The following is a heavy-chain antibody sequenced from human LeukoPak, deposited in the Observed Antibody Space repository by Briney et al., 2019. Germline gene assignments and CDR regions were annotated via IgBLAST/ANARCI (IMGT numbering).Heavy chain of an antibody. CDR3: ASSLRYSCGCVY. CDR1: GGSFSGYY. Sequence: SETLSLTCAVYGGSFSGYYWSWIRQPPGKGLEWIGEINHSGSTNYNPSLKSRVTISVDTSKNQFSLKLSSVTAADTAVYYCASSLRYSCGCVYWGQGTLVTVSS. J-gene: IGHJ4*02. D-gene: IGHD6-19*01. CDR2: INHSGST. V-gene: IGHV4-34*01.